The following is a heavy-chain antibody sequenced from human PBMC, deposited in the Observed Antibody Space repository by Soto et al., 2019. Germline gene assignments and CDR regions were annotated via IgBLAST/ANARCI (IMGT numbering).Heavy chain of an antibody. CDR1: GGSISNYY. CDR2: IYYSGST. Sequence: SETLSLTCTVSGGSISNYYWTWIRQPPGKGLKWIGYIYYSGSTNYNPSHKSRVIISEDTSKNQFSLKLSSVTAADTAVYYCARLPGAEYRGIFGPWGQGNLVTVSS. CDR3: ARLPGAEYRGIFGP. V-gene: IGHV4-59*01. D-gene: IGHD6-13*01. J-gene: IGHJ5*02.